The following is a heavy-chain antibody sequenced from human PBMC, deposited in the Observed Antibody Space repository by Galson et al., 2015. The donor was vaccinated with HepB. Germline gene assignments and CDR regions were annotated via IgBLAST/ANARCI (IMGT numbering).Heavy chain of an antibody. CDR1: GFSLSTSGVG. CDR3: AGSTQFRYCSGPNCSNRDCFDP. D-gene: IGHD2-15*01. CDR2: IYRDDDK. Sequence: PALVTPSKTLTLTCTLPGFSLSTSGVGVGWIRHTPGKALEWLALIYRDDDKSHSPPLRRRLTINKATSKNQVILTMTNMDTVDTATDYCAGSTQFRYCSGPNCSNRDCFDPWGQGTLVTVSS. V-gene: IGHV2-5*02. J-gene: IGHJ5*02.